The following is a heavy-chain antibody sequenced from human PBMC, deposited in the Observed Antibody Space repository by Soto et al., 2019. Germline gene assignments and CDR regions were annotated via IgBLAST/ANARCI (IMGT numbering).Heavy chain of an antibody. CDR1: GGTFSSYA. J-gene: IGHJ4*02. D-gene: IGHD5-12*01. CDR3: ARVRVRWLQLSGFDY. CDR2: IIPIFGTA. V-gene: IGHV1-69*05. Sequence: SVKVSCKASGGTFSSYAISWVRQAPGQGLEWMGGIIPIFGTANYAQKFQGRVTMTRDTSTSTVYMELSSLRSEDTAVYYCARVRVRWLQLSGFDYWGQGTLVTVSS.